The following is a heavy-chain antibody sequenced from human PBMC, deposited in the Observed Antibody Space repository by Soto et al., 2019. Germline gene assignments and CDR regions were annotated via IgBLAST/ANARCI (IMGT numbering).Heavy chain of an antibody. CDR2: THHSGRT. CDR3: ARDHYYGSGSYKQPTNWFDP. D-gene: IGHD3-10*01. V-gene: IGHV4-4*02. Sequence: SETLSLTCTVSGGSMSSSNWWNWVRQPPGKGLEWIGETHHSGRTNYNPSLKSRVTISVDKSKNHFSLKLSSVTAADTAVYYCARDHYYGSGSYKQPTNWFDPWGQGTLVTVSS. J-gene: IGHJ5*02. CDR1: GGSMSSSNW.